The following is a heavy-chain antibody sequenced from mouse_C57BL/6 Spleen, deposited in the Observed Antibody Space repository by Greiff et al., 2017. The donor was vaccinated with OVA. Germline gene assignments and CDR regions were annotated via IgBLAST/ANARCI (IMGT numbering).Heavy chain of an antibody. D-gene: IGHD2-3*01. CDR2: IYPGSGST. J-gene: IGHJ1*01. CDR3: AREDGYYGYYEG. Sequence: QVQLQQPRAELVKPGASVKMSCKASGYTFTSYWITWVKQRPGQGLERIGDIYPGSGSTNYNEKFKSKATLPVDTSSSTAYMQLSSLTSEGSEVYYSAREDGYYGYYEGWGAGTKDTVTS. CDR1: GYTFTSYW. V-gene: IGHV1-55*01.